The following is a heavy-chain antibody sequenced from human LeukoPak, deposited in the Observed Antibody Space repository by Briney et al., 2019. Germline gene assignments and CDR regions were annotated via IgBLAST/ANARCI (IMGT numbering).Heavy chain of an antibody. V-gene: IGHV3-21*01. J-gene: IGHJ4*02. Sequence: PGGSLRLSCAASGFTFSIYAMSWVRQAPGKGLEWVSSISSSTNYIYYADSVKGRFTISRDNAKNSLYLQMDSLRAEDTAVYFCARDRQGYYSHDYWGQGALVTVSS. CDR3: ARDRQGYYSHDY. CDR1: GFTFSIYA. D-gene: IGHD2-15*01. CDR2: ISSSTNYI.